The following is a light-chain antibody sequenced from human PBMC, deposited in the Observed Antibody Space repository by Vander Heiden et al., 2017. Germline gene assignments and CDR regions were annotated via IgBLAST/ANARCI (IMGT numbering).Light chain of an antibody. J-gene: IGLJ2*01. V-gene: IGLV1-51*02. Sequence: HSLLTQPPSVSAPPGPTVTISCSGSSSTIGNNHVSWFQQLPGTAPKLLIYQNNKRPSVMPDRFAGSKSGTSATLCITGRETGDEADYYCGIWENSMSAVVVFGGGTKLTVL. CDR3: GIWENSMSAVVV. CDR1: SSTIGNNH. CDR2: QNN.